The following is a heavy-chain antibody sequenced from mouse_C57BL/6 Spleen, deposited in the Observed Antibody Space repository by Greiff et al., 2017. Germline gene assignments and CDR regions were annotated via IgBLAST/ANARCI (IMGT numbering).Heavy chain of an antibody. Sequence: QVQLQQPGAELVMPGASVKLSCKASGYTFTSYWMHWVKQRPGQGLEWIGEIDPSDSYTNYNQKFKGKATLTVDKSSSTAYMQLSSLTSEDSAVYYCARRDDYDEYYFDYWGQGTTLTVSS. V-gene: IGHV1-69*01. D-gene: IGHD2-4*01. J-gene: IGHJ2*01. CDR2: IDPSDSYT. CDR1: GYTFTSYW. CDR3: ARRDDYDEYYFDY.